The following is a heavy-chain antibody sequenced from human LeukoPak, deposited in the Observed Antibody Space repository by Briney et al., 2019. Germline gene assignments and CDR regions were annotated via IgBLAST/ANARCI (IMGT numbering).Heavy chain of an antibody. Sequence: SETLSLTCTVSGGSISSSSYYWSWIRQPPGKGLEWIGYIYYSGSTNYNPSLKSRVTISVDTSKNQFSVKLSSVTAADTAVYYCAREKGPKYRLVPVYYGMDVWGQGTTVTVSS. CDR1: GGSISSSSYY. V-gene: IGHV4-61*01. J-gene: IGHJ6*02. CDR3: AREKGPKYRLVPVYYGMDV. D-gene: IGHD2-2*01. CDR2: IYYSGST.